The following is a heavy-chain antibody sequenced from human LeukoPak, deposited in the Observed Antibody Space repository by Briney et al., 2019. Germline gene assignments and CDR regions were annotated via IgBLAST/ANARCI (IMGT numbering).Heavy chain of an antibody. CDR3: ARRGIAGATGY. V-gene: IGHV4-59*08. CDR2: IEDSENT. D-gene: IGHD6-13*01. CDR1: GGSITTYY. Sequence: SETLSLTCGVSGGSITTYYWSWIRQAPGKGLEWIGYIEDSENTNYNPSLKSRVTISVDTSKNQFSLKLSSVTAADTAVYYCARRGIAGATGYWGQGTLVTVSS. J-gene: IGHJ4*02.